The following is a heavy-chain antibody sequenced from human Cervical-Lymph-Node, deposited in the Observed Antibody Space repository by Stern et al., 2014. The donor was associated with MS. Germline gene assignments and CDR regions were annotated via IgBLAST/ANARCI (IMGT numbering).Heavy chain of an antibody. V-gene: IGHV1-24*01. CDR3: ATDRDDFRSGYSAPTKGYGLDV. J-gene: IGHJ6*02. CDR1: GYTLTELS. D-gene: IGHD3-3*01. Sequence: QMQLVQSGAEVKQPGASVKVSCKVSGYTLTELSMHWVRQAPGKGLEWMGGFDLEDGETIYAQKFQGRVTMTEDTSTDTAYMERSSLRSEDTAVYYCATDRDDFRSGYSAPTKGYGLDVWGQGTTVTVTS. CDR2: FDLEDGET.